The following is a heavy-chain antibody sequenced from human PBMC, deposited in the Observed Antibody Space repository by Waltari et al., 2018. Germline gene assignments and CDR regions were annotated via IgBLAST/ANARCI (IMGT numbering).Heavy chain of an antibody. V-gene: IGHV4-39*07. CDR3: ARGPGSSSDY. CDR2: IYYSGST. J-gene: IGHJ4*02. CDR1: GGSISSSSYY. D-gene: IGHD6-6*01. Sequence: QLQLQETGPGLVKPSETLSLTCTVSGGSISSSSYYWGWIRQPPGKGLEWIGSIYYSGSTYYNPSLKSRVTISVDTSKNQFSLKLSSVTAADTAVYYCARGPGSSSDYWGQGTLVTVSS.